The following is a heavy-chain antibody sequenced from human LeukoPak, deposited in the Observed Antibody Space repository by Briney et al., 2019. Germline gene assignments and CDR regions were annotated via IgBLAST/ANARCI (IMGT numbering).Heavy chain of an antibody. CDR1: GGSISSSGYY. D-gene: IGHD3-3*01. V-gene: IGHV4-39*01. Sequence: SETLSLTCTVSGGSISSSGYYWGWIRQPPGKGLEWIGSIYYSGSTFYNPSLKSRVTISVDTSKNQFSLRLTSVTAADTAVYYCARLCRRPYYDFWSGSDYMDVWGKGTTVTVSS. J-gene: IGHJ6*03. CDR2: IYYSGST. CDR3: ARLCRRPYYDFWSGSDYMDV.